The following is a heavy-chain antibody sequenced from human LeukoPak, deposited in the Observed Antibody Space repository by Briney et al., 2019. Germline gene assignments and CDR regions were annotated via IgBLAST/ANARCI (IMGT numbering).Heavy chain of an antibody. CDR2: IYYSGST. CDR1: GGSISSYY. J-gene: IGHJ4*02. V-gene: IGHV4-59*01. CDR3: ARGPLYGSYYLGFDY. D-gene: IGHD1-26*01. Sequence: PSETLSLTCTVSGGSISSYYWSWIRQPPGKGLEWIGYIYYSGSTNYNPSLKSRVTISVDTSKNQFSLKLSSVTAADTAVYYCARGPLYGSYYLGFDYWGQGTLVTVSS.